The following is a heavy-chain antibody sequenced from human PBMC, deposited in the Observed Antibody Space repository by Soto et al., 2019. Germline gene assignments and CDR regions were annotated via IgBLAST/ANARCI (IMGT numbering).Heavy chain of an antibody. D-gene: IGHD3-10*01. CDR1: GFAFSDSA. V-gene: IGHV3-23*01. CDR3: ARNDPAYYYGS. J-gene: IGHJ4*02. CDR2: ISASGGNT. Sequence: EVQLLESGGGLVQPGGSLRLSCSVSGFAFSDSAMSWVRQAPGKGLEWVSAISASGGNTYYADSVRGRFTISRDNSKNTLDLQMNSLRAEDTAVYYCARNDPAYYYGSWGQGTLVTVSS.